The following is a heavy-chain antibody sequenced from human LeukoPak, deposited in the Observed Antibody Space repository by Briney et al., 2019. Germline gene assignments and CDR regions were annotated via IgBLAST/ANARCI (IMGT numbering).Heavy chain of an antibody. D-gene: IGHD6-19*01. J-gene: IGHJ4*02. CDR3: ARDQGSSGWYVKF. V-gene: IGHV3-7*01. CDR2: IKQDGSEK. Sequence: PGGSLRLSCAASGFTFSSYWMSWVRQAPGKGLEWVANIKQDGSEKYYVDSVKGRFTISRDNAKNSLYLQMNSLRAEDTAVYYCARDQGSSGWYVKFWGQGTLVTVSS. CDR1: GFTFSSYW.